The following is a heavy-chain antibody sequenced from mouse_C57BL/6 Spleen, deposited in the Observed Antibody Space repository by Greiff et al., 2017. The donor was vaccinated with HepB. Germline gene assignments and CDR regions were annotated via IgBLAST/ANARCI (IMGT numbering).Heavy chain of an antibody. CDR3: ARYDYSDFDY. Sequence: VQLKESGGGLVKPGGSLKLSCAASGFTFSSYAMPWVRQTPEKRLEWVATISDGGSNTYYPDNVKGRFTISRDNAKNNLYLQMSHLKSEDTAMYYCARYDYSDFDYWGQGTTLTVSS. CDR2: ISDGGSNT. CDR1: GFTFSSYA. J-gene: IGHJ2*01. V-gene: IGHV5-4*01. D-gene: IGHD2-4*01.